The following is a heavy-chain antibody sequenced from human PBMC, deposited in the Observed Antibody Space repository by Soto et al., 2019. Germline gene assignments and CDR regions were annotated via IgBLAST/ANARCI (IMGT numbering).Heavy chain of an antibody. CDR2: ISHDGSNK. Sequence: QVQLLESGGDVVQPGRSLRLSCAASGFSFSTYGMHWVRQAPGKGLERVALISHDGSNKQYAESVKGRFTISRDNSKNTVHRKMSSLRTGDAAVYYCEKDMVGYCISVNCHILDSWGQGPQVTVPS. D-gene: IGHD2-2*01. J-gene: IGHJ4*02. V-gene: IGHV3-30*18. CDR3: EKDMVGYCISVNCHILDS. CDR1: GFSFSTYG.